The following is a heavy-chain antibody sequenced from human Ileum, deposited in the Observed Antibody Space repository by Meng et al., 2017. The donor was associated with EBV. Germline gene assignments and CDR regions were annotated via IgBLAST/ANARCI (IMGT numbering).Heavy chain of an antibody. J-gene: IGHJ5*02. CDR2: IYHSGST. V-gene: IGHV4-4*02. CDR1: GGSISSSNW. CDR3: ARVTKPNYYEGGWFDP. D-gene: IGHD3-22*01. Sequence: QVQLQESGPGLVKPSGXLSLTCXGSGGSISSSNWWSWVRQPPGKGLEWIGEIYHSGSTNYNPSLKSRVTISVDKSKNQFSLKLSSVTAADTAVYYCARVTKPNYYEGGWFDPWGQGTLVTVSS.